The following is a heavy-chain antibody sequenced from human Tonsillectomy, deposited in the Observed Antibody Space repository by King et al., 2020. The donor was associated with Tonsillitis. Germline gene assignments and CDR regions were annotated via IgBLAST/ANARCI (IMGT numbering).Heavy chain of an antibody. V-gene: IGHV4-59*01. CDR2: IYYADIN. CDR1: GASISSSY. D-gene: IGHD3-22*01. CDR3: AGVSYDTSSYYFDY. J-gene: IGHJ4*02. Sequence: VQLQESGPGLVKPSETLSLTCTVSGASISSSYWSWIRQPPGKRLEWIGYIYYADINNYNPSLKSRVTISLDTSKNQFSLKLSSVTAADTAVYYCAGVSYDTSSYYFDYWGQGTLVTVSS.